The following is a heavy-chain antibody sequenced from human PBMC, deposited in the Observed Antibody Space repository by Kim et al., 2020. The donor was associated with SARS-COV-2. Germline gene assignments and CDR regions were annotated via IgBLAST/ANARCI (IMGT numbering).Heavy chain of an antibody. D-gene: IGHD6-6*01. V-gene: IGHV3-21*01. J-gene: IGHJ6*02. CDR2: ISSSSSYI. CDR3: ARDGEYSSSSPPYYYYGMDV. CDR1: GFTFSSYS. Sequence: GGSLRLSCAASGFTFSSYSMNWVRQAPGKGLEWVSSISSSSSYIYYADSVKGRFTISRDNAKNSLYLQMNSLRAEDTAVYYCARDGEYSSSSPPYYYYGMDVWGQGTTVTVSS.